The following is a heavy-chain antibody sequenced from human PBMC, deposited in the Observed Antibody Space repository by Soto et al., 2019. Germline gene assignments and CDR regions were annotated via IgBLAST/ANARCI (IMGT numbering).Heavy chain of an antibody. D-gene: IGHD6-25*01. CDR3: ARDGSAGRDYYYYGMDV. V-gene: IGHV4-59*01. CDR1: GCSITIYY. Sequence: SETLSLTCTVSGCSITIYYWSWIRQPPGKGLEWIGYIYYSGSTNYNPSLKSRVTISVDTSKNQFSLKLSSVTAADTAVYYCARDGSAGRDYYYYGMDVWGQGTTVT. CDR2: IYYSGST. J-gene: IGHJ6*02.